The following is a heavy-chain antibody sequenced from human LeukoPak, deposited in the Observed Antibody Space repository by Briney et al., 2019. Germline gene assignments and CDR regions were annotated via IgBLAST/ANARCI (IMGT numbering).Heavy chain of an antibody. CDR3: ARDQLQLGWFDP. CDR2: VYYSGST. D-gene: IGHD6-13*01. V-gene: IGHV4-59*01. J-gene: IGHJ5*02. Sequence: SGGSIXSYXWSXIRQPPGKGLEWIGYVYYSGSTNYNPSLKSRVTISVDTSKNQFSLKLSSVTAADTAVYYCARDQLQLGWFDPWGQGTLVTVSS. CDR1: GGSIXSYX.